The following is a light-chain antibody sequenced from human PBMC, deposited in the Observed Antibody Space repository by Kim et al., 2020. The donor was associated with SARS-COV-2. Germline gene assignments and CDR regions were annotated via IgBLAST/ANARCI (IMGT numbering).Light chain of an antibody. CDR1: KLGDKY. V-gene: IGLV3-1*01. CDR2: QDS. J-gene: IGLJ3*02. Sequence: VPPGQTASITCSGDKLGDKYACWYQQKPGQSPVLVIYQDSKRPSGIPERFSGSNSGNTASLTISGTQTMDEADYYCQAWDSSTAVFGGGTQLTVL. CDR3: QAWDSSTAV.